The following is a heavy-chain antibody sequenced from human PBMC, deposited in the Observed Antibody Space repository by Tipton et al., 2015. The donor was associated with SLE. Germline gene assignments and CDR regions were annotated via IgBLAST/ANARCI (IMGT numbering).Heavy chain of an antibody. Sequence: LRLSCAVYGGSFSGYYWSWIRQPPGKGLEWIGEINHSGSTNYNPSLKSRVTISVDTSKNQFSLKLSSVTAADTAVYYCARGWNYARDAFDIWGQGTMVTVSS. D-gene: IGHD3-16*01. CDR3: ARGWNYARDAFDI. CDR2: INHSGST. J-gene: IGHJ3*02. CDR1: GGSFSGYY. V-gene: IGHV4-34*01.